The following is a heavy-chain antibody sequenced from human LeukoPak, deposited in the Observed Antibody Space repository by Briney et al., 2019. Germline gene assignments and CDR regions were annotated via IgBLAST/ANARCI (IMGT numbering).Heavy chain of an antibody. CDR1: GFTFSSYG. V-gene: IGHV3-33*01. CDR2: IWYDGSNK. CDR3: ARDEYSSSSGAFDI. D-gene: IGHD6-6*01. J-gene: IGHJ3*02. Sequence: GRSLRLSCAASGFTFSSYGMHWVRQAPGKGLEWVAVIWYDGSNKYYADSVKGRFTISRDNAKNSLYLQMNSLRAEDTAVYYCARDEYSSSSGAFDIWGQGTMVTVSS.